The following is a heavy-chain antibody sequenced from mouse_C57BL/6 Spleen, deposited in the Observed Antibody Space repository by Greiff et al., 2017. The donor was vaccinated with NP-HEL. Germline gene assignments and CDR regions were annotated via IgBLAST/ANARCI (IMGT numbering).Heavy chain of an antibody. V-gene: IGHV1-50*01. CDR2: IVPSYIYT. CDR1: FFPFPLSF. CDR3: ARRGLRRQGYMDY. Sequence: QLPLQQPGAALVTPFSPFPLSFPSSFFPFPLSFLPFFPPPPFHCLYLILYIVPSYIYTNYNQKFKGKATLTVDTSSSTAYMQLSSLAAEDTAVYYCARRGLRRQGYMDYWGQGTTLTVSS. J-gene: IGHJ2*01. D-gene: IGHD2-2*01.